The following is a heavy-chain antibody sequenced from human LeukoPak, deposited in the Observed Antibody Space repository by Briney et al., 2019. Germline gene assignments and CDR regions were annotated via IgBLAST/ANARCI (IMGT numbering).Heavy chain of an antibody. D-gene: IGHD4-17*01. CDR2: IYYSGST. V-gene: IGHV4-59*08. J-gene: IGHJ4*02. CDR1: GGSISSYY. CDR3: ARLAPGHGDSDTDY. Sequence: SETLSLTCTVSGGSISSYYWSWIRQPPGKGLQWIGYIYYSGSTNYNPSLKSRVTISVDTSKNQFSLRLSSVTAADTAVYYCARLAPGHGDSDTDYWGQGTLVTVSS.